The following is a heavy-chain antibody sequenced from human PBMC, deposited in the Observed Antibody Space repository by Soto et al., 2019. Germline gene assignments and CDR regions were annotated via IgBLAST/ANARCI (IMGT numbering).Heavy chain of an antibody. Sequence: PGESLKISCKGSGYSFTSYWIGWVRQMPGKGLEWMGIIYPGDSDTRYSPSFQGQVTISADKSISTAYLQWSSLKASDTAMYYCARYLGSGYVDYYYYYMDVWGKGTTVTVSS. CDR3: ARYLGSGYVDYYYYYMDV. V-gene: IGHV5-51*01. J-gene: IGHJ6*03. D-gene: IGHD5-12*01. CDR1: GYSFTSYW. CDR2: IYPGDSDT.